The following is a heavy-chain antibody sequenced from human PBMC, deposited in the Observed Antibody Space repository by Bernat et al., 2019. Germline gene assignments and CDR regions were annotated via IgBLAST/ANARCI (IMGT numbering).Heavy chain of an antibody. CDR2: IYHSGST. CDR3: AREGNYVWGSYRSPRGYNWFDP. V-gene: IGHV4-38-2*02. CDR1: GYSISSGYY. J-gene: IGHJ5*02. Sequence: QVQLQESGPGLVKPSETLSLTCAVSGYSISSGYYWGWIRQPPGKGLEWIGSIYHSGSTYYNPSLKSRVTISVDTSKNQFSLKLSSVTAADTAVYYRAREGNYVWGSYRSPRGYNWFDPWGQGTLVTVSS. D-gene: IGHD3-16*02.